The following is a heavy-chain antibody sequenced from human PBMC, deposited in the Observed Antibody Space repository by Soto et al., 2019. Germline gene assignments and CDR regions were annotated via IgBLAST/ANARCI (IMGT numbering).Heavy chain of an antibody. CDR3: ARDGSGH. CDR2: IYTGGGT. J-gene: IGHJ4*02. Sequence: EVQLVESGGGLVQPGGSLRLSCAVSGLTVSSNPISWVRQAPGKGLEWVSVIYTGGGTHYADSVKGRFTISRENSKNTVNLQMNSLRPEDTAVYYCARDGSGHWGQGTLVTVSS. V-gene: IGHV3-66*01. CDR1: GLTVSSNP.